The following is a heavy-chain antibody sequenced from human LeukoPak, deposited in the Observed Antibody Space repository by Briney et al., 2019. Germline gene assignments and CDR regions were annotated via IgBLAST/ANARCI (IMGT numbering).Heavy chain of an antibody. J-gene: IGHJ4*02. CDR1: GFTFSNFG. D-gene: IGHD2-2*01. V-gene: IGHV3-30*02. CDR3: AKDGCSSISCFYFDY. CDR2: IRHDGSNK. Sequence: GGSLRLSCAASGFTFSNFGMHWVRQAPGKGLEWVAFIRHDGSNKYYADSVKGRFTISRDNSKNTLYLQMNSLRAEDTAVYYCAKDGCSSISCFYFDYWGQGTLVTVSS.